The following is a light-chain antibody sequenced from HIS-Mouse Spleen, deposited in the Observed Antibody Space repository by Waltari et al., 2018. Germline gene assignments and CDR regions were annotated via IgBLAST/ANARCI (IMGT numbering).Light chain of an antibody. V-gene: IGKV3-15*01. Sequence: EIVMTQSPATLSVSPGHRATLSCRASQSGSSNLAWSQQKPGQAPRLLIYGASTRATGIPARFIGSGSATEVTLTISSLQSEDFAVYYCQQYNNWPPLTFGGGTKVEIK. CDR2: GAS. J-gene: IGKJ4*01. CDR1: QSGSSN. CDR3: QQYNNWPPLT.